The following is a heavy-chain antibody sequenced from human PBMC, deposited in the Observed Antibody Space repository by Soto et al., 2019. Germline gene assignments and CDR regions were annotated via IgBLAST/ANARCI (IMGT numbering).Heavy chain of an antibody. CDR3: AREDYYDSSGYYYYYYGMDV. J-gene: IGHJ6*02. V-gene: IGHV1-18*01. CDR1: GYTFTSYG. D-gene: IGHD3-22*01. CDR2: IIPNNGNT. Sequence: ASVKVSCKASGYTFTSYGISWVRQAPGQGLEWMGRIIPNNGNTNYAQKFQGRVTITADKSTSTAYMELSSLRSEDTAVYYCAREDYYDSSGYYYYYYGMDVWGQGTTVTVSS.